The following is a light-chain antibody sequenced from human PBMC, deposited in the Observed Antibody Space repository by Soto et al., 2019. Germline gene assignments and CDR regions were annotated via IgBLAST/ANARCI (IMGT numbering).Light chain of an antibody. CDR2: EVS. V-gene: IGLV2-14*01. Sequence: QSVLTQSPSVSAAPGQKVTISCSGSSSNIGNKYVSWYQQHPDKAPKLIIFEVSNRPSGISSRFSGSKSGNTASLTISGLQAEDEADYYCASYTSSSTSVIFGRGTKVTVL. CDR3: ASYTSSSTSVI. J-gene: IGLJ2*01. CDR1: SSNIGNKY.